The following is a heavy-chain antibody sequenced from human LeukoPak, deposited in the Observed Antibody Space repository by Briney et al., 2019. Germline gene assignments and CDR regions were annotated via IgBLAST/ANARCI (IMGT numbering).Heavy chain of an antibody. CDR3: ARASPVYFDY. J-gene: IGHJ4*02. CDR1: GGSISSGGYY. Sequence: SETLSLTCTVSGGSISSGGYYWRWIRQHPGKGLEWIGYIYYSGSTYYNPSLKSRVTISVDTSKNQFSLKLSSVTAADTAVYYCARASPVYFDYWGQGTLVTVSS. CDR2: IYYSGST. V-gene: IGHV4-31*03.